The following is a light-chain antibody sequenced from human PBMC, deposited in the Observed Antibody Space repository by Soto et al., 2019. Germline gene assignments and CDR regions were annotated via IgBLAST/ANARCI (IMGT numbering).Light chain of an antibody. CDR3: QQYNKWPPII. V-gene: IGKV3-15*01. CDR1: QSVSGN. J-gene: IGKJ5*01. Sequence: EIVMTQSPVTLSVSPGERATLSCRASQSVSGNLAWYQQKPGQAPRLLIYGASTRATGIPARFSGSGSGTEFTLTISSLQSEDFAVYYCQQYNKWPPIIFGQGTRLEIK. CDR2: GAS.